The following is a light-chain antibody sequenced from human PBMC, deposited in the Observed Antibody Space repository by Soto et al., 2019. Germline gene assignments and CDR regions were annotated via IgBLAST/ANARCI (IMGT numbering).Light chain of an antibody. CDR3: LKSTQLHPT. V-gene: IGKV2D-29*02. Sequence: DVVMPQTPRSLSVAPGQPASISCKSRQSLLHITGETFLFWYLQKPGQYPQLLIYEVSTRVSGVKDRFSGSGSGTDFTLEIRRVQPDDVGIYYCLKSTQLHPTVGQGKRREIK. CDR2: EVS. CDR1: QSLLHITGETF. J-gene: IGKJ5*01.